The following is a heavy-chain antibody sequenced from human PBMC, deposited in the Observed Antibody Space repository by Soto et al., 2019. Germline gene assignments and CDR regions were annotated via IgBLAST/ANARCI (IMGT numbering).Heavy chain of an antibody. CDR3: ARVTYYDYICGSYRTYYFDY. D-gene: IGHD3-16*02. CDR2: INHSGST. Sequence: QVQLQQWGAGLLKPSETLSLTCAVYGGSFSGYYWSWIRQPPGKGLEWIGEINHSGSTNYNPSLKSRVTISVDTSKNQFSLKLSSVTAADTAVYYCARVTYYDYICGSYRTYYFDYWGQGTLVTVSS. J-gene: IGHJ4*02. CDR1: GGSFSGYY. V-gene: IGHV4-34*01.